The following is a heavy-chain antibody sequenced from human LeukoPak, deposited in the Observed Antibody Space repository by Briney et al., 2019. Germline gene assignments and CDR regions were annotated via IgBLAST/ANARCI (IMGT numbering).Heavy chain of an antibody. CDR1: GGSISSYY. D-gene: IGHD7-27*01. J-gene: IGHJ6*02. CDR3: ARDQSGDSVYYYGMDV. CDR2: IYYSGST. Sequence: SETLSLTCTVSGGSISSYYWSWIRQPPGKGLEWIGYIYYSGSTNYNPSLKSRVTISVDTSKNQFSLKLSSVTAADTAVYYCARDQSGDSVYYYGMDVWGQGTTVTVSS. V-gene: IGHV4-59*01.